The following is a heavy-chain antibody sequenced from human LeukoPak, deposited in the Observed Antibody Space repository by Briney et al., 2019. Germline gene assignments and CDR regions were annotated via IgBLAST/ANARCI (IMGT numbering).Heavy chain of an antibody. CDR1: GFTFSSYA. V-gene: IGHV3-23*01. D-gene: IGHD3-10*01. CDR2: ISGSGGNT. CDR3: AKRRFAELEFEY. J-gene: IGHJ4*02. Sequence: GGSLRLSCAASGFTFSSYAMSWVRQAPGKGLEWVSGISGSGGNTYYADPVKGRFTISRDNSKKPMYRQRNSLRANDTAVYYGAKRRFAELEFEYWGQGTLVTVSS.